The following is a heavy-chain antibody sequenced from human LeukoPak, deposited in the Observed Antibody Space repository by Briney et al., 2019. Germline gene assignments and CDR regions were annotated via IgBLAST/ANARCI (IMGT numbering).Heavy chain of an antibody. CDR1: GFTFSSYA. J-gene: IGHJ3*02. D-gene: IGHD3-10*01. V-gene: IGHV3-30*04. CDR3: ARDFGPAFDI. Sequence: GGSLRLSCAASGFTFSSYAMHWVRQAPGKGLEWVAVISYDGSNKYYADSVKGRFTTSRDNSKNTLYLQMNSLRAEDTAVYYCARDFGPAFDIWGQGTMVIVSS. CDR2: ISYDGSNK.